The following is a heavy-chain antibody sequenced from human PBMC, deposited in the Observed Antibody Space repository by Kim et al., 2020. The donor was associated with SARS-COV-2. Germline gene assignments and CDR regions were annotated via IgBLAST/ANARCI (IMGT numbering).Heavy chain of an antibody. Sequence: FQGRVTITRDTSASTAYMELSSLRSEDTAVYYCARDRIYYDSSGYYPFVYWGQGTLVTVSS. D-gene: IGHD3-22*01. CDR3: ARDRIYYDSSGYYPFVY. V-gene: IGHV1-3*01. J-gene: IGHJ4*02.